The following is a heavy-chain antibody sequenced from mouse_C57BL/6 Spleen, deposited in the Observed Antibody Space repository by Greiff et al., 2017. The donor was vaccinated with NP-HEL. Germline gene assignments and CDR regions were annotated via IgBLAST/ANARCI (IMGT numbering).Heavy chain of an antibody. CDR3: ARGGYGSSPYWYFDV. J-gene: IGHJ1*03. Sequence: VQLKQPGAELVKPGASVKLSCKASGYTFTSYWMHWVKQRPGQGLEWIGMIHPNSGSTNYNEKFKSKATLTVDKSSSTAYMQLSSLTSEDSAVYYCARGGYGSSPYWYFDVWGTGTTVTVSS. D-gene: IGHD1-1*01. CDR1: GYTFTSYW. V-gene: IGHV1-64*01. CDR2: IHPNSGST.